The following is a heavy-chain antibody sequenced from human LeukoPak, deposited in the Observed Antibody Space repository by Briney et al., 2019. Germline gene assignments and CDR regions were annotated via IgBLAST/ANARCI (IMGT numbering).Heavy chain of an antibody. CDR3: ARQVSFAMAPAEDYFDY. D-gene: IGHD2-2*01. J-gene: IGHJ4*02. V-gene: IGHV4-59*08. CDR2: IYHSGST. Sequence: SETRSLTCTVSGGSMSYYHWNWIRQPPGKGLEWIGNIYHSGSTNYNPSLKSRLSISVDTPKNQVSLRLTSVTAADTALYYCARQVSFAMAPAEDYFDYWGQGILVTVSS. CDR1: GGSMSYYH.